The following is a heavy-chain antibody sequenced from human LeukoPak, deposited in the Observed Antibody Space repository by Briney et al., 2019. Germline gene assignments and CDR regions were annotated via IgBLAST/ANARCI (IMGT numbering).Heavy chain of an antibody. Sequence: SGGSLRLSCAASGFTFSSYGMHWVRQAPGKGLEWGAGIWYDGSNKYYADSVKGRFTISRDNSKNTLYLQMNSLRAEDTAVYYCAKDQLRYYDSSGPDMDVWGKGTTVTVSS. CDR2: IWYDGSNK. J-gene: IGHJ6*03. D-gene: IGHD3-22*01. V-gene: IGHV3-33*06. CDR3: AKDQLRYYDSSGPDMDV. CDR1: GFTFSSYG.